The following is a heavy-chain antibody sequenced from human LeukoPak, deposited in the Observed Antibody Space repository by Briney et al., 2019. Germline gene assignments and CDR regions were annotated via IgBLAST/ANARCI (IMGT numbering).Heavy chain of an antibody. V-gene: IGHV4-59*12. Sequence: SETLSLTCTVSGGSISSYYWSWIRQPPGKGLEWIGYIYYSGSTNYNPSLKSRVTISVDTSKNQFSLKLSSVTAADTAVYYCARGLGGLFDYWGQGTLVTVSS. CDR1: GGSISSYY. J-gene: IGHJ4*02. CDR3: ARGLGGLFDY. D-gene: IGHD5-12*01. CDR2: IYYSGST.